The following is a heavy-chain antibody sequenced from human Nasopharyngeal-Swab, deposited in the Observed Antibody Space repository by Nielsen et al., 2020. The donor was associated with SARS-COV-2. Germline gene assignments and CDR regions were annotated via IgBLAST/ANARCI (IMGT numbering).Heavy chain of an antibody. Sequence: ASVKVSCKASGYTFTSYDINWVRQATGQGLEWMGWMNPNSGNTGYAQKFQGGVTMTRNTSISTAYMELSSLRSEDTAVYYCARFGPGYSSGWYGNDYWGQGTLVTVSS. V-gene: IGHV1-8*01. CDR1: GYTFTSYD. D-gene: IGHD6-19*01. J-gene: IGHJ4*02. CDR3: ARFGPGYSSGWYGNDY. CDR2: MNPNSGNT.